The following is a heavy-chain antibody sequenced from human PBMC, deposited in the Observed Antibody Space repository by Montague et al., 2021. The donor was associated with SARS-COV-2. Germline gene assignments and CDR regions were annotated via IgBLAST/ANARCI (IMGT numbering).Heavy chain of an antibody. V-gene: IGHV4-59*01. J-gene: IGHJ3*01. Sequence: SETLSLTCTVSGGSITGYYWSWIRRSPGKGLEWIAYIYHGGAVNYNPSLESRVTISTDTSKNQLSLKLNSVTAADTAVYYCVRGHPYWGPREVFDVWGQGTMVTVSS. CDR3: VRGHPYWGPREVFDV. CDR1: GGSITGYY. CDR2: IYHGGAV. D-gene: IGHD7-27*01.